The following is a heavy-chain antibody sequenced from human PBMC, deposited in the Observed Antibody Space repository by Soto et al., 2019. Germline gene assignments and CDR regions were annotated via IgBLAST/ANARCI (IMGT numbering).Heavy chain of an antibody. CDR2: INPTGGSA. CDR1: GYTFTSYY. J-gene: IGHJ5*02. V-gene: IGHV1-46*01. Sequence: QVQLVQSGAEVKKPGASVKVSCKASGYTFTSYYMHWLRQAPGQGLEWMGIINPTGGSASYAQRFQGRVTMTRDTSTSTVYMELSSLTSEDTAIYFCARDRGWFDPWGQGTLVTVFS. CDR3: ARDRGWFDP.